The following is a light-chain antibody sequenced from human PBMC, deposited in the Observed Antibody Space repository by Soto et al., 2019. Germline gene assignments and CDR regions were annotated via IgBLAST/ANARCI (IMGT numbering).Light chain of an antibody. CDR3: QHYNGYSWT. J-gene: IGKJ1*01. Sequence: DIQMTQSPSTLSASVGDRVTITCRASQSITIWLAWYQQKPGKAPKLLIFDASSLESGVPSRFSGSGSGPEFTLTISSLQPDDFATYYCQHYNGYSWTFGQGTKVEIK. V-gene: IGKV1-5*01. CDR2: DAS. CDR1: QSITIW.